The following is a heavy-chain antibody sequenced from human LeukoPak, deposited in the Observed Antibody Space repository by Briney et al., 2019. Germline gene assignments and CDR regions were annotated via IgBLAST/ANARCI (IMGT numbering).Heavy chain of an antibody. CDR1: GFTFSDYA. V-gene: IGHV3-30-3*01. D-gene: IGHD6-19*01. CDR2: VSNVGGSK. Sequence: GRSLRLSCAASGFTFSDYAIHWVRQAPGKGLEWVSVVSNVGGSKHYADSVKGRFTISRDNSKNTLLLQMNSLRPEDTAVYYCARERWSPIAVAAHRWFDPWGQGTLVTVSS. J-gene: IGHJ5*02. CDR3: ARERWSPIAVAAHRWFDP.